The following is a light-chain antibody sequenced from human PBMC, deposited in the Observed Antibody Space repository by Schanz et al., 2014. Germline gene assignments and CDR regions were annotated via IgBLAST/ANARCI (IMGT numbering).Light chain of an antibody. CDR2: SDN. Sequence: QSVLTQPPSASGTPGRGVTISCSGTSSNIGSNPINWYQQLPGTAPKLLIYSDNQRPSGVPDRFSGSKSGTSASLAISGLQSEDEADYYCKVWDESLNGYVFGTGTKLTVL. CDR3: KVWDESLNGYV. J-gene: IGLJ1*01. V-gene: IGLV1-44*01. CDR1: SSNIGSNP.